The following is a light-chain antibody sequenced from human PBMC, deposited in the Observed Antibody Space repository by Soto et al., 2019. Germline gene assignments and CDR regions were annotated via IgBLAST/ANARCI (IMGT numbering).Light chain of an antibody. Sequence: QSALTQPASVSGSPGQSITISCTGTSSDVGAYNYVSWYQQHPGKAPKLIIYEVSIRPSGLSNRFSGSKFGNTASLTISGLQAEDAADYYCSSYTSSSTLQFGGGTKLTVL. J-gene: IGLJ2*01. V-gene: IGLV2-14*01. CDR3: SSYTSSSTLQ. CDR1: SSDVGAYNY. CDR2: EVS.